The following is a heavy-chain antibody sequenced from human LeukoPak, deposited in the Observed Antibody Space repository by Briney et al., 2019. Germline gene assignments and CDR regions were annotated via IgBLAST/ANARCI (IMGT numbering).Heavy chain of an antibody. D-gene: IGHD2-2*01. CDR1: GFTFSSYA. Sequence: GGSLRLSCAASGFTFSSYAMSWVRHAPGKGLEWVSAISGSGGSTYYADSVKGRFTISRDNSKNTLYLQMNSLRAEDTAVYFCAKDLALSGYCSGTSCYGGYYYYYMDVWGKGTTVTVSS. CDR3: AKDLALSGYCSGTSCYGGYYYYYMDV. CDR2: ISGSGGST. J-gene: IGHJ6*03. V-gene: IGHV3-23*01.